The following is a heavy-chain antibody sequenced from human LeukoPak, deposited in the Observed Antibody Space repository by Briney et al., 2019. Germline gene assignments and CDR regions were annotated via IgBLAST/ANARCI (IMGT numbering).Heavy chain of an antibody. V-gene: IGHV1-18*01. CDR1: GYTFTSYG. CDR2: ISAYNGNT. CDR3: ARGPSGYYDSSGSYLRYFDY. Sequence: GASVKVSCKASGYTFTSYGISWVRQAPGQGLEWMGWISAYNGNTNYAQKLQGRVTMTTDTSTSTAYMELRSLRSDDTAVYYCARGPSGYYDSSGSYLRYFDYWGQGTLVTVSS. D-gene: IGHD3-22*01. J-gene: IGHJ4*02.